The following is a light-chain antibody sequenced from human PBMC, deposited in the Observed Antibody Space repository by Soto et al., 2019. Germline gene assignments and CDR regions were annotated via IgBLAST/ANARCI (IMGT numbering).Light chain of an antibody. V-gene: IGLV2-11*01. CDR1: SSDVGGYKY. CDR3: CSYAGSYTYV. J-gene: IGLJ1*01. CDR2: DVS. Sequence: LTQPRSVSGSPGQSVTISCTGTSSDVGGYKYVCWYQQHPGKAPKLMIYDVSKRPSGVPDRFSGSKSGNTASLTISGLQAEDEADYYCCSYAGSYTYVFGIGTKVTVL.